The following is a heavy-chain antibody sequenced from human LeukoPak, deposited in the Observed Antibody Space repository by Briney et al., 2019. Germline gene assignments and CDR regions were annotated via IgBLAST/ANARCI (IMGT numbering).Heavy chain of an antibody. CDR3: ARELLGYGAAHYFDY. CDR1: GGSINSYY. J-gene: IGHJ4*02. V-gene: IGHV4-59*01. Sequence: SETLSLTCTVSGGSINSYYWSWIRQPPGKGLEWIGDIYYSGSTNYNPSLKSRVTISVDTSKNQFSLKLSSVTAADTAVYYCARELLGYGAAHYFDYWGQGTLVTVSS. D-gene: IGHD4-17*01. CDR2: IYYSGST.